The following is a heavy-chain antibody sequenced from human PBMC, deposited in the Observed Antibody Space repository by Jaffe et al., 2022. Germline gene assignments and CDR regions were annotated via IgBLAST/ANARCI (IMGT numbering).Heavy chain of an antibody. CDR2: ISYDGSNK. Sequence: QVQLVESGGGVVQPGRSLRLSCAASGFTFSSYGMHWVRQAPGKGLEWVAVISYDGSNKYCADSVKGRFTISRDNSKNTLYLQMNSLRAEDTAVYYCAKDGDYWGQGTLVTVSS. V-gene: IGHV3-30*18. CDR1: GFTFSSYG. CDR3: AKDGDY. J-gene: IGHJ4*02.